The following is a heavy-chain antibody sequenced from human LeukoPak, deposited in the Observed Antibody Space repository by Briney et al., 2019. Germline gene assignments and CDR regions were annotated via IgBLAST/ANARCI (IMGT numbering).Heavy chain of an antibody. Sequence: PSETLSLTCTVSGGSISSSSYYWGWIRQPPGKGLEWIGSIYYSGSTYYNPSLKSRVTISVDTSENQFSLKLSSVTAADTAVYYCARRRVIASLSNWFDPWGQGTLVTVSS. D-gene: IGHD6-13*01. V-gene: IGHV4-39*01. CDR3: ARRRVIASLSNWFDP. J-gene: IGHJ5*02. CDR1: GGSISSSSYY. CDR2: IYYSGST.